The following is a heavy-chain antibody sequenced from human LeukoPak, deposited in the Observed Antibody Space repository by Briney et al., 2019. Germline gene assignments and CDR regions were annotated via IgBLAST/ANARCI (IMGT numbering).Heavy chain of an antibody. Sequence: ASVKVSCKATGGTFSYFAISWVRQAPGQGLEWMGWISAYNGNTNYAQKLQGRVTMTTDTSTSTAYMELRSLRSDDTAVYYCARGGVRGYSYGSDYWGQGTLVTVSS. V-gene: IGHV1-18*01. D-gene: IGHD5-18*01. J-gene: IGHJ4*02. CDR3: ARGGVRGYSYGSDY. CDR1: GGTFSYFA. CDR2: ISAYNGNT.